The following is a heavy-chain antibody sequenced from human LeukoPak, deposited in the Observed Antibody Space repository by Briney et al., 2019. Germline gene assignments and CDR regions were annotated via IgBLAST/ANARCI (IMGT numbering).Heavy chain of an antibody. D-gene: IGHD4-11*01. J-gene: IGHJ6*03. V-gene: IGHV4-4*02. CDR1: GGSISSSNW. CDR2: IYHSGST. Sequence: PSETLSLTCAVSGGSISSSNWWSWVRQPPGKGLEWIGEIYHSGSTNYNPSLNSRVTISRDTSRNHFSLKLSSVTAADTAVYFCARGRVSSSTWYSTYYYYFYMDVWGKGTTVTVPS. CDR3: ARGRVSSSTWYSTYYYYFYMDV.